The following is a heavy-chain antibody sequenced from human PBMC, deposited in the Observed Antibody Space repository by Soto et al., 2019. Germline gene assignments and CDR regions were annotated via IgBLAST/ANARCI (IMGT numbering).Heavy chain of an antibody. CDR3: ASISRGPFDP. CDR1: GGSFSGYY. V-gene: IGHV4-34*01. J-gene: IGHJ5*02. D-gene: IGHD3-3*02. Sequence: PSETLSLTCAVYGGSFSGYYWSWIRQPPGKGLEWIGEINHSGSTNYNPSLKSRVTISVDTSKNQFSLKLSSATAADTAVYYCASISRGPFDPWGQGTLVTVSS. CDR2: INHSGST.